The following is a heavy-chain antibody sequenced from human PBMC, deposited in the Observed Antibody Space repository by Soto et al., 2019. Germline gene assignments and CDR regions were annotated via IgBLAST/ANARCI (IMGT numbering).Heavy chain of an antibody. V-gene: IGHV1-69*13. CDR1: GGTFSSYA. J-gene: IGHJ5*02. CDR2: IIPIFGTA. CDR3: ARLATYYYGSGSYVAGWFDP. D-gene: IGHD3-10*01. Sequence: SVKVSCKASGGTFSSYAISWVRQAPGQGLEWMGGIIPIFGTANYAQKFQGRVTITADESTSTAYMELSSLRSEDTVVYYCARLATYYYGSGSYVAGWFDPWGQGTLVTVSS.